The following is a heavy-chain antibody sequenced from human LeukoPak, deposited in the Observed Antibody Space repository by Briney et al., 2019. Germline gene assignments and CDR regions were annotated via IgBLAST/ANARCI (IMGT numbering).Heavy chain of an antibody. D-gene: IGHD6-13*01. CDR1: GFTFSSYG. CDR3: ARDGYSSSWYIGNQFDY. J-gene: IGHJ4*02. CDR2: IRYDGSNK. Sequence: GGSLRLSCAASGFTFSSYGMHWVRQAPGKGLERVAFIRYDGSNKYYADSVKGRFTISRDNSKNTLYLQMNSLRAEDTAVYYCARDGYSSSWYIGNQFDYWGQGALVTVSS. V-gene: IGHV3-30*02.